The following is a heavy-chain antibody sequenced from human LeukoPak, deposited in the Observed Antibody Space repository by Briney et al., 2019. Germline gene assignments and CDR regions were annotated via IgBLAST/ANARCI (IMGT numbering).Heavy chain of an antibody. CDR3: AKIRIGPYYYYGMDV. J-gene: IGHJ6*02. CDR2: ICGSGGST. D-gene: IGHD2-15*01. Sequence: GGSLRFSCAASGFTFIRYALSWVRQAPGKGLGWGSTICGSGGSTYYADSVKGRFTISRDNSKNTLYLQMNSLRAEDTAVYYCAKIRIGPYYYYGMDVWGQGTTVTVSS. V-gene: IGHV3-23*01. CDR1: GFTFIRYA.